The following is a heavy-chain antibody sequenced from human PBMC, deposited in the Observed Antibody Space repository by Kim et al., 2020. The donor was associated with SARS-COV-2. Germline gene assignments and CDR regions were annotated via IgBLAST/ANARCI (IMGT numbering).Heavy chain of an antibody. J-gene: IGHJ6*01. D-gene: IGHD3-22*01. Sequence: SETLSLTCTVSGGSISSKNYYWGWIRQPPGKGLEWIGTIYHSGSTYYNPSLKSRVTISVDTPKNQFSLKRSSVTAADTAVSYCARQGSYYDSSAYYYH. CDR2: IYHSGST. V-gene: IGHV4-39*01. CDR3: ARQGSYYDSSAYYYH. CDR1: GGSISSKNYY.